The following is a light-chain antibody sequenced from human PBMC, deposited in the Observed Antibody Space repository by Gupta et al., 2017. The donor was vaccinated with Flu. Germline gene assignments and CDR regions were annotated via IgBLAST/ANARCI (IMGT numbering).Light chain of an antibody. Sequence: QSALPQPRSVSGSPGQSVAISCTGTSSDVGGYNSVSWYQQHAGKAPKVMIYDVSNRPSGVPDRFSGSKSGNTASLTISGLQAEDEADYYCCSYAGSYTFVFGSGTKVTVL. CDR2: DVS. CDR3: CSYAGSYTFV. CDR1: SSDVGGYNS. V-gene: IGLV2-11*01. J-gene: IGLJ1*01.